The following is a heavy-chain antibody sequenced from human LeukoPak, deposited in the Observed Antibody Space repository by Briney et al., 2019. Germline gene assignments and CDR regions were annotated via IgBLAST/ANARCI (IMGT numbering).Heavy chain of an antibody. J-gene: IGHJ4*02. Sequence: ASVKVSCKASGYTFTSYGISWVRQAPGQGLEWMGWISAYNGNTNYAQKLQGRVTMTTDTSTSTAYMELRSLRSDDTAVYYCARDRAVRGAIITSPLDYWGQGTLVTVSS. CDR1: GYTFTSYG. CDR3: ARDRAVRGAIITSPLDY. D-gene: IGHD3-10*01. CDR2: ISAYNGNT. V-gene: IGHV1-18*01.